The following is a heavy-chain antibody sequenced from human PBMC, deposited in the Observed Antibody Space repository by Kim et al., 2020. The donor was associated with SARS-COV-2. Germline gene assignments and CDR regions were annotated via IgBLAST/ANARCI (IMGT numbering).Heavy chain of an antibody. CDR1: GYTFTFYA. CDR2: INAGNGNT. Sequence: ASVKVSCKASGYTFTFYAMHWVRQAPGQRLEWMGWINAGNGNTKYSQKFQGRVTITRDTSATTAYMELSSLRSEDTAVYYCARTGYGSGSYPSPFTWFDYWGQGTLVAVSS. CDR3: ARTGYGSGSYPSPFTWFDY. V-gene: IGHV1-3*01. J-gene: IGHJ4*02. D-gene: IGHD3-10*01.